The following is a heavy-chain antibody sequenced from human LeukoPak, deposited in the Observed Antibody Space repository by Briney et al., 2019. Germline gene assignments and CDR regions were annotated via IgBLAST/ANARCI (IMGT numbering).Heavy chain of an antibody. Sequence: SQTLSLTCAISGDSVSSNSVTWNWIRQSPSRGLEWLGRTYYRSTWYNDYAVSVRGRITVNPDTSKNQFSLHLNSVTPEDTAVYYCARSLTQYDGSDPWRQGILVTVSS. CDR2: TYYRSTWYN. CDR3: ARSLTQYDGSDP. CDR1: GDSVSSNSVT. V-gene: IGHV6-1*01. D-gene: IGHD1-1*01. J-gene: IGHJ5*02.